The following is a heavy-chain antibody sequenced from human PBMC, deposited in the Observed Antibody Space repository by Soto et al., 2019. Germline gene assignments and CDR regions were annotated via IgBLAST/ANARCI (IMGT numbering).Heavy chain of an antibody. V-gene: IGHV4-31*03. Sequence: PSETLSLTCTVSGGSISSGGYYWSWIRQHPGKGLEWIGYIYYSGSTYYNPSLKSRVTISVDTSKNQFSLKLSSVTAADTAVYYCARGSGSPPDWFDPWGQGTLVTVSS. CDR3: ARGSGSPPDWFDP. CDR2: IYYSGST. J-gene: IGHJ5*02. D-gene: IGHD3-3*01. CDR1: GGSISSGGYY.